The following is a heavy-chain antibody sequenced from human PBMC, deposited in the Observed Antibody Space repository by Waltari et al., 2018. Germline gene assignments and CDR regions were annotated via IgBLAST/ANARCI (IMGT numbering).Heavy chain of an antibody. V-gene: IGHV1-8*01. CDR2: MNPNSGNT. D-gene: IGHD2-2*01. J-gene: IGHJ6*03. Sequence: QVQLVQSGAEVKKPGASVKVSCKASGYTFTSYDINWVRQATGQGLEWMGWMNPNSGNTCYAQKFQGRVTMTRNTPISPSYMELGSLSSEDTAVYYCASVTYQLPRHYYYYLDVWGNGTTVTVSS. CDR1: GYTFTSYD. CDR3: ASVTYQLPRHYYYYLDV.